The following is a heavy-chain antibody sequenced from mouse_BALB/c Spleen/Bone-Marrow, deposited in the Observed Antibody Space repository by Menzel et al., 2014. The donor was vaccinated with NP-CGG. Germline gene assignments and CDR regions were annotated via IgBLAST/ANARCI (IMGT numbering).Heavy chain of an antibody. V-gene: IGHV1S81*02. D-gene: IGHD2-2*01. CDR1: GYTFTSYY. CDR2: INPSNGGA. J-gene: IGHJ3*01. CDR3: TTSRGYNWFAY. Sequence: VQLQQSGAELVKSGASVKLSCKASGYTFTSYYMYWVKQRPGQGLEWIGEINPSNGGADFNEKFEIKATLTVDKSSSTAYMQLSSLTSEDSAVYYCTTSRGYNWFAYWGQGTLVTVSA.